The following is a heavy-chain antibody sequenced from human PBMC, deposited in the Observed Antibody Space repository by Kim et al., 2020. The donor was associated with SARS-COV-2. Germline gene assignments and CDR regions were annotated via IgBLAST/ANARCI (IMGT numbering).Heavy chain of an antibody. CDR1: GGSVSDPTYY. Sequence: SETLSLTCAVSGGSVSDPTYYWGWIRQPPGKGLEWIGSTYYAGDTFYNPSLKSRVTISVDMSKNQFALKLSSVTAADTAVYYCARVKGRYCGGDCYFAFEIWGQGTMATVSS. J-gene: IGHJ3*02. CDR2: TYYAGDT. D-gene: IGHD2-21*02. V-gene: IGHV4-39*06. CDR3: ARVKGRYCGGDCYFAFEI.